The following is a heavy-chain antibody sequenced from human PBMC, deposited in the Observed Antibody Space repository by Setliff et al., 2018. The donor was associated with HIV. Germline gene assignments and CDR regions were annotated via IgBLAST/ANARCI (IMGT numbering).Heavy chain of an antibody. D-gene: IGHD5-18*01. J-gene: IGHJ6*03. CDR3: ARDGYTNGYGYYYFYMDV. CDR2: IYETGST. V-gene: IGHV4-59*12. Sequence: SETLSLTCTVSGDSISGYYWSWIRQSPGKGLEWTGFIYETGSTYYNPSLKSRVSISIDTSKNQFSLKLSSVTAADTAVYFCARDGYTNGYGYYYFYMDVWGKGTTVTVSS. CDR1: GDSISGYY.